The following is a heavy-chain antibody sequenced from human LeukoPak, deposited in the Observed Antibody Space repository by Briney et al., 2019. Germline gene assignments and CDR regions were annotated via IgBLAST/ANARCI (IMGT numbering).Heavy chain of an antibody. CDR2: INHSGST. J-gene: IGHJ3*02. Sequence: SETLSLTCAVYGGSFSGYYWSWIRQPPGKGLGWIGEINHSGSTNSNPPLKSRVTLSVDTSKNQFSLKLSSVTAADTAVYYCARDLSVSYRGGSAFYIWGQGTMVTVSS. D-gene: IGHD1-26*01. V-gene: IGHV4-34*01. CDR1: GGSFSGYY. CDR3: ARDLSVSYRGGSAFYI.